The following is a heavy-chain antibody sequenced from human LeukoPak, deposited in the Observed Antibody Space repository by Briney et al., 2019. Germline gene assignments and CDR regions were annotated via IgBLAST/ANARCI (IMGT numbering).Heavy chain of an antibody. J-gene: IGHJ3*02. CDR1: GGSISSYS. CDR2: LYASGST. V-gene: IGHV4-4*07. D-gene: IGHD2-2*01. CDR3: ARIPTNAVPAAHNGFDI. Sequence: SETLSLTCTVSGGSISSYSWSWIRQPAGKGLEWIGRLYASGSTNYNPSLKSRVTMSVDTPKNQFSLKLSSVTAADTAVYYCARIPTNAVPAAHNGFDIWGQGTMLTVSS.